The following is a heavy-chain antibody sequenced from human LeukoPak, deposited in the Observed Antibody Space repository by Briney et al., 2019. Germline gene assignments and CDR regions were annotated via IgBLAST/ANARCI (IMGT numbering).Heavy chain of an antibody. D-gene: IGHD5-18*01. Sequence: SETLSLTCTVSGGSISSHYWSWIRQPPGKGLEWIAYLFDSVNTKDNPSLQSRLTLSADTSKNQFSLRLSSVTAADTAVYYCATIKRGSIFGHLDFWGQGIKVTVSS. CDR3: ATIKRGSIFGHLDF. J-gene: IGHJ4*02. V-gene: IGHV4-59*11. CDR1: GGSISSHY. CDR2: LFDSVNT.